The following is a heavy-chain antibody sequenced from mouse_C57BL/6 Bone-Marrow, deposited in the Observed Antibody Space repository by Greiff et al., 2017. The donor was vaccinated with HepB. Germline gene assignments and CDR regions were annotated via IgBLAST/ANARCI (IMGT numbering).Heavy chain of an antibody. Sequence: QVQLQQPGAELVKPGASVKLSCKASGYTFTSYWMQWVKQRPGQGLEWIGEIDPSDSYTNYNQKFKGKATLTVDTSSSTAYMQLSSLTSEDSAVYYCASPLSYYDYDPTAWFAYWGQGTLVTVSA. D-gene: IGHD2-4*01. V-gene: IGHV1-50*01. CDR1: GYTFTSYW. CDR3: ASPLSYYDYDPTAWFAY. CDR2: IDPSDSYT. J-gene: IGHJ3*01.